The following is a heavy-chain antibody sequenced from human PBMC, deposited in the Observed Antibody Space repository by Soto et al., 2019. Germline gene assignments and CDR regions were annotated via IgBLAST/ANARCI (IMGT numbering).Heavy chain of an antibody. CDR3: AREGWPLLQTGMDV. J-gene: IGHJ6*02. Sequence: EVQLVESGGGLKQPGGSLRLSCAASGFTFRSYSMNWVRQAPGKGLEWVSYISSSNRTINYADSVKGRCIISRDNAKNSLYLQMHSLRDEDTAVYYCAREGWPLLQTGMDVWGQGTTVTVSS. D-gene: IGHD2-15*01. CDR1: GFTFRSYS. V-gene: IGHV3-48*02. CDR2: ISSSNRTI.